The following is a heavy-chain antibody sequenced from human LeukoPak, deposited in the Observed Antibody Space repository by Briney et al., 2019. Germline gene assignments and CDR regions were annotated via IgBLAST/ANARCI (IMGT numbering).Heavy chain of an antibody. CDR3: ARHVRSGYNLLDY. J-gene: IGHJ4*02. CDR1: GASISNYC. V-gene: IGHV4-59*08. Sequence: SETLSLTCTVSGASISNYCWSWIRPPPGKGLGWSGYFYFSGSSNYNPSIKSRVTMSVDTSKNQFSLQLSSLTAADTAVYYCARHVRSGYNLLDYWGQGNLVTVSS. D-gene: IGHD5-24*01. CDR2: FYFSGSS.